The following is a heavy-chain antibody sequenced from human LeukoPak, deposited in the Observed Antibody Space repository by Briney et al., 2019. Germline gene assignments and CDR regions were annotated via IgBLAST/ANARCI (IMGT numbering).Heavy chain of an antibody. Sequence: SETLSLTCTVSGGSISSSSYYWSWIRQPPGKGLEWIGEINHSGSTNYNPSLKSRVTISVDTSKNQFSLKLSSVTAADTAVYYCARHWAPGIAVAGTPYYFDYWGQGTLVTVSS. CDR3: ARHWAPGIAVAGTPYYFDY. J-gene: IGHJ4*02. CDR2: INHSGST. V-gene: IGHV4-39*01. D-gene: IGHD6-19*01. CDR1: GGSISSSSYY.